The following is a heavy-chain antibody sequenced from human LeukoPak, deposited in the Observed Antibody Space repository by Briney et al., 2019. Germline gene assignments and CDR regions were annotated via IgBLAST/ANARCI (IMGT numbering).Heavy chain of an antibody. CDR1: GFTFRNYA. CDR2: INGADTTT. J-gene: IGHJ2*01. V-gene: IGHV3-23*01. Sequence: GGSLRLSCAASGFTFRNYAMSWVRQAPGKGLEWVSGINGADTTTLYADSVKGRFTISRDNSKNALSLQMNSLRAEDTAVYYCVRNQWVEQYWYFDLWGRGTLVTVSS. D-gene: IGHD1/OR15-1a*01. CDR3: VRNQWVEQYWYFDL.